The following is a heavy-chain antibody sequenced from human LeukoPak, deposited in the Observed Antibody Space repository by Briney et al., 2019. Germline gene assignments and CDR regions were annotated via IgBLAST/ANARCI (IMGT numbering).Heavy chain of an antibody. D-gene: IGHD1-7*01. CDR2: FDPEDGET. J-gene: IGHJ6*03. V-gene: IGHV1-24*01. Sequence: ASVKVSCKVSGYTLTELSMHCMRQAPGKGLEWMGTFDPEDGETIYAQKFQGRVTMTEDTSTDKVYMELSRLRSDDTAVYYCASQGITGTTYYMDVWGKGTTVTVSS. CDR1: GYTLTELS. CDR3: ASQGITGTTYYMDV.